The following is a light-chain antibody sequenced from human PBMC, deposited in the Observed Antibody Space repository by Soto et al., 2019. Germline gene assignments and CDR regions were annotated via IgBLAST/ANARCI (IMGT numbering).Light chain of an antibody. V-gene: IGLV2-14*01. CDR1: SSDVGGYNY. Sequence: QCALTQPASGSGAPGQSITIFSTGTSSDVGGYNYVSWYQQHPGKAPKLMIYDVSNRPSGVSNRFSGSKSGNTASLTISGLQAEDEADYYCSSYTSSSTGVFGTGTKVTVL. J-gene: IGLJ1*01. CDR2: DVS. CDR3: SSYTSSSTGV.